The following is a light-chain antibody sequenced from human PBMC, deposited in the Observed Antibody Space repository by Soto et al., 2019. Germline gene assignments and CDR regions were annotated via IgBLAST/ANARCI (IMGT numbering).Light chain of an antibody. V-gene: IGKV3-11*01. Sequence: EIVLTQSPVTLSLSPGGRATLSCRASQSVSSYLAWYQQKPGQAPRLLIYDASKRATGIPARFSGSGSGTDFTLTISSLEPKDFAVYYCQQRSKWPSTFGGGTKVEIK. J-gene: IGKJ4*01. CDR2: DAS. CDR3: QQRSKWPST. CDR1: QSVSSY.